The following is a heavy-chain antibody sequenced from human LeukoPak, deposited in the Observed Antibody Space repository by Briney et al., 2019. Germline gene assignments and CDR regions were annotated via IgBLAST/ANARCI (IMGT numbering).Heavy chain of an antibody. CDR2: VDPEDGEA. V-gene: IGHV1-69-2*01. J-gene: IGHJ4*02. Sequence: ASVKVSCKASAYIFIDYYIHWVQQAPGKGLGWMGRVDPEDGEAIYAEKFQDRVTLSADTSTDTSYMELSSLRAEDTAVYYCSVSMSTIDYWGQGTLVTVSS. CDR3: SVSMSTIDY. CDR1: AYIFIDYY. D-gene: IGHD2/OR15-2a*01.